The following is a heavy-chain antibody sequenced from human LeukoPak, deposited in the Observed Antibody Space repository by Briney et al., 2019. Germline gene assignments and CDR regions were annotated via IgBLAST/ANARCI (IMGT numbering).Heavy chain of an antibody. V-gene: IGHV3-23*01. CDR3: AKGDIVVLPSGLPRGTVGHF. CDR1: GFTFNNFA. Sequence: GGSLRLSCAASGFTFNNFAMIWVRQAPGKGLEWVSAISGSGTTTDYADSVKGRFTISRGNSKNTLYLQTNSLRAEDTAVYYCAKGDIVVLPSGLPRGTVGHFWGQGTLVTVSS. D-gene: IGHD2-2*01. J-gene: IGHJ4*02. CDR2: ISGSGTTT.